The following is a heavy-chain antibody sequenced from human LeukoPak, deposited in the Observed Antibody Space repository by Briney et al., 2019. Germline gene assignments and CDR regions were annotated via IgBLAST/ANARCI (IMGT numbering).Heavy chain of an antibody. V-gene: IGHV1-18*01. D-gene: IGHD3-9*01. CDR3: ARGRTYYDILTGYQNNCYFDY. CDR1: GYTFTSYG. Sequence: ASVKVSCKASGYTFTSYGISWVRQAPGQGLEWMGWISAYNGNTNYAQKLQGRVTMTTDTSTSTAYMELRSLRSDDTAVYYCARGRTYYDILTGYQNNCYFDYWGQGTLVTVSS. CDR2: ISAYNGNT. J-gene: IGHJ4*02.